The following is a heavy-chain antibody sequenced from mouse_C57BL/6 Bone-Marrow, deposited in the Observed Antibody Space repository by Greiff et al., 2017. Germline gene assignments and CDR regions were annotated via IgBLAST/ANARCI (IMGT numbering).Heavy chain of an antibody. V-gene: IGHV1-5*01. D-gene: IGHD1-1*01. J-gene: IGHJ1*03. Sequence: VQLQQSGPVLARPGASVKMSCKTSGYTFTSYWMHWVKQRPGQGLEWIGAIYPGNSDTSYNQKFKGKAKLTAVTSASTAYMELSSLTNEDAAVYYCTRPLITTVVATSDVWGTGTTVTVSS. CDR3: TRPLITTVVATSDV. CDR2: IYPGNSDT. CDR1: GYTFTSYW.